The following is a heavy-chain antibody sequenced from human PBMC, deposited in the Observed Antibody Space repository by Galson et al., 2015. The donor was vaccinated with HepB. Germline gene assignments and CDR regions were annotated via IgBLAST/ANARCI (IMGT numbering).Heavy chain of an antibody. CDR3: ARVYNWNYYHYMDV. CDR2: IYYSGSS. Sequence: SETLSLTCTVSDDSISNYYWSRIRQPPGKGLQWIGYIYYSGSSSYNPSLKSRVTISVDTSKNQFSLKLRSVTAADTAVYYCARVYNWNYYHYMDVWGKGTTVTVSS. D-gene: IGHD1-20*01. J-gene: IGHJ6*03. V-gene: IGHV4-59*01. CDR1: DDSISNYY.